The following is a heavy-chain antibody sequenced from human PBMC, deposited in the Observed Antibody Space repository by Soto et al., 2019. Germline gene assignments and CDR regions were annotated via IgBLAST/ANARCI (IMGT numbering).Heavy chain of an antibody. J-gene: IGHJ4*02. V-gene: IGHV3-33*01. CDR2: IWYDGSNK. Sequence: QVQLVESGGGVVQPGTSLRLSCAASGFNFGSYAMHWVRQAPGKGLEWVATIWYDGSNKYYTGSVKGRFTISRDNSKNTVFLQMNSLRAEDTAVFYCVRGGGSASATLDYWGQGPLVTVSS. CDR3: VRGGGSASATLDY. D-gene: IGHD2-15*01. CDR1: GFNFGSYA.